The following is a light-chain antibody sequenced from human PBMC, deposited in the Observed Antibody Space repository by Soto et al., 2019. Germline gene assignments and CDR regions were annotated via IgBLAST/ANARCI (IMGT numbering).Light chain of an antibody. CDR1: QGISNY. Sequence: DIQMAQSPSSLSASVGDRVTITCRASQGISNYLAWYQLKPGKAPKLLIYAASTLQTGVPSRFTGSGSGTDFTLTIISLQPEDYATYFCQQSYSMPYAFGPGTKVDIK. J-gene: IGKJ2*01. CDR3: QQSYSMPYA. CDR2: AAS. V-gene: IGKV1-39*01.